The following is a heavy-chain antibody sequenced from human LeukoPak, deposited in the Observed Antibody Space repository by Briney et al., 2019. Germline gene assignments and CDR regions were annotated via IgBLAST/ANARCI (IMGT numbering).Heavy chain of an antibody. V-gene: IGHV3-48*02. CDR1: GFTCSTYT. Sequence: PGGSLRLSCAASGFTCSTYTMNWVRQAPGKGLEWLAYITVSSTTYYADSVQGRFTISRDNAKNSLYPQMNSLRDEDTAVYYCARGDTLSDLNAFDIWGQGTMVTVSP. CDR2: ITVSSTT. CDR3: ARGDTLSDLNAFDI. J-gene: IGHJ3*02.